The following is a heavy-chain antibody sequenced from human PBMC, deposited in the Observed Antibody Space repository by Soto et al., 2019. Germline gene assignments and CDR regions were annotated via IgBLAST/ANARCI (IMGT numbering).Heavy chain of an antibody. CDR3: ARAFMLGSSRWWGCLDS. CDR1: GGTFSSYA. CDR2: IIPLFGTA. V-gene: IGHV1-69*01. Sequence: QVQLVQSGAEVKKPGSSVKVSCKASGGTFSSYAIIWVRQAPGQGLEWMGGIIPLFGTANYAQKFQARVTITPEETTRTAYVELSIPRSEARAAYYCARAFMLGSSRWWGCLDSCGQGTLVTVCS. J-gene: IGHJ4*02. D-gene: IGHD6-13*01.